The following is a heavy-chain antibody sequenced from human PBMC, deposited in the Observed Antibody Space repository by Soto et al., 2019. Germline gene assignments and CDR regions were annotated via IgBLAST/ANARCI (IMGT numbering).Heavy chain of an antibody. CDR2: ISTNGGST. CDR1: GFTFSSYA. CDR3: VRSSQGPTGYFDF. V-gene: IGHV3-64D*06. Sequence: PGGSLRLSCSASGFTFSSYAMHWVRQAPGKGLEYVSSISTNGGSTHYADSVKGRFTISRDNSKNTQYLQMSSLRADDTAVYYCVRSSQGPTGYFDFWGQETLVTVSS. J-gene: IGHJ4*02.